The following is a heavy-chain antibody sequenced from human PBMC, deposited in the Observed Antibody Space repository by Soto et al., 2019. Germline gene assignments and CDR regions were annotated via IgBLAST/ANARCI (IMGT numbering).Heavy chain of an antibody. D-gene: IGHD3-10*01. Sequence: GGSLRLSCAASGFTFSSYAMSWVRQAPGKGLEWVSAISGSGGSTYYADSVKGRFTISRDNAKNSLYLQMNSLRDEDTAVYYCAKGAGYYGSGSYSSYWGQGTLVTVSS. CDR1: GFTFSSYA. V-gene: IGHV3-23*01. J-gene: IGHJ4*02. CDR2: ISGSGGST. CDR3: AKGAGYYGSGSYSSY.